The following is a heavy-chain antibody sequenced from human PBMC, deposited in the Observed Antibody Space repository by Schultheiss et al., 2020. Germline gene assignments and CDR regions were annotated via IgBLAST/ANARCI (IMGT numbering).Heavy chain of an antibody. J-gene: IGHJ6*02. Sequence: GGSLRLSCAASGFTFSSYAMSWVRQAPGKGLEWVSVIYSCGSTYYADSVKGRFTISRDNSKNTLYLQMNSLRAEDTAVYYCAKRATSSWYEYYYYGMDVWGQGTTVTVSS. CDR3: AKRATSSWYEYYYYGMDV. V-gene: IGHV3-23*03. CDR2: IYSCGST. CDR1: GFTFSSYA. D-gene: IGHD6-13*01.